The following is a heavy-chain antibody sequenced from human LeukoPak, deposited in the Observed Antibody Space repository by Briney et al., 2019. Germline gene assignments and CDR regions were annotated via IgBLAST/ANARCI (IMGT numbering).Heavy chain of an antibody. CDR1: GGSISSSSYY. CDR3: ARGSKSRKHWYFDL. D-gene: IGHD1-14*01. Sequence: SETLSLTCTVSGGSISSSSYYWGWIRQPPWKGLEWIGEINHSGSTNYNPSLKSRVTISVDTSKNQFSLKLSSVTAADTAVYYCARGSKSRKHWYFDLWGRGTLVTVSS. CDR2: INHSGST. V-gene: IGHV4-39*07. J-gene: IGHJ2*01.